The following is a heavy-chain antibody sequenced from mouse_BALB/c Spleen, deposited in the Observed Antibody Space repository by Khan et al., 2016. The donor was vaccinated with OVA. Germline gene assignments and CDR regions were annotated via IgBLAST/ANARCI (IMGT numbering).Heavy chain of an antibody. CDR3: ARPAYDGYFDY. Sequence: QMQLEESGPELVRPGVSVKISCKGSGYTFTDYAVYWVKQSHAKSLEWIGLISTYSGNTNYNQNFKGKAAMTVDKSSSTAYMELARLTSEDSAIXYCARPAYDGYFDYWGQGTTLTVSS. CDR2: ISTYSGNT. J-gene: IGHJ2*01. CDR1: GYTFTDYA. D-gene: IGHD2-3*01. V-gene: IGHV1S137*01.